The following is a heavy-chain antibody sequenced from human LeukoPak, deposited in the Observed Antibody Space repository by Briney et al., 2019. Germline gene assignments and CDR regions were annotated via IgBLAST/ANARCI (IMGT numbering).Heavy chain of an antibody. CDR3: ASSRHSSGYQIEYYFDY. D-gene: IGHD3-9*01. J-gene: IGHJ4*02. Sequence: SVKVSCKASGGTFITYAISWVRQAPGQGLEWMGRIIPILGIANYAQKFQGRVTITADKFTSTAYMELSSLRSEDTAVYYCASSRHSSGYQIEYYFDYWGQGTLVTVSS. CDR1: GGTFITYA. CDR2: IIPILGIA. V-gene: IGHV1-69*04.